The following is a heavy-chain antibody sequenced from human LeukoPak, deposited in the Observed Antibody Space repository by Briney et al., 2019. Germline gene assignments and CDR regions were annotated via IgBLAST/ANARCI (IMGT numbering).Heavy chain of an antibody. Sequence: SETLSLTCTVSGGSISSHYWTWIRQPPGKGLEWIGYIYYTGSTRYNPSLESRVTISIDTSRNQFSLRLTSVTAADTAAYYCARRGFSNHYFDYWGQGILVTVSS. V-gene: IGHV4-59*08. D-gene: IGHD4-11*01. CDR1: GGSISSHY. CDR3: ARRGFSNHYFDY. CDR2: IYYTGST. J-gene: IGHJ4*02.